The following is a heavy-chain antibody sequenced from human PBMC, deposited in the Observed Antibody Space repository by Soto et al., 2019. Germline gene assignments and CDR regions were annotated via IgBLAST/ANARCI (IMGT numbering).Heavy chain of an antibody. Sequence: QVRLVQSGAEVKKPGSSVKVSCKASGGTFSSYAISWVRQAPGQGLEWMGGIIPIFGTANYAQKFQGRVTITADESTSTAYMELSSLRSEDTAVYYCARTYGSGSYYYYYYGMDVWGQGTTVTVSS. CDR1: GGTFSSYA. CDR3: ARTYGSGSYYYYYYGMDV. J-gene: IGHJ6*02. V-gene: IGHV1-69*12. CDR2: IIPIFGTA. D-gene: IGHD3-10*01.